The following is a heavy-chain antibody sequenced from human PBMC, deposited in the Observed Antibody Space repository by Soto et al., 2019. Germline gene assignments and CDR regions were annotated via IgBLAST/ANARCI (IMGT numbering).Heavy chain of an antibody. Sequence: PSETLSLTCTVSGGSISSYYWSWIRQPPGKGLEWIGYIYYSGGTNYNPSLKSRVTISVDTSKNQFSLKLSSVTAADTAVYYCARVKITFGGGTHFDYWGQGTLVTVSS. J-gene: IGHJ4*02. CDR2: IYYSGGT. V-gene: IGHV4-59*12. CDR1: GGSISSYY. D-gene: IGHD3-16*01. CDR3: ARVKITFGGGTHFDY.